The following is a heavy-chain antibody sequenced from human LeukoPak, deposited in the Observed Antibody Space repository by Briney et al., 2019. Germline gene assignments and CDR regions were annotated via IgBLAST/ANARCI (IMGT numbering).Heavy chain of an antibody. CDR3: ARDHSDNDDSYNLFDI. CDR2: ICYSGST. J-gene: IGHJ3*02. Sequence: SETLSLTCTVSGGSVSSPGYYWTWIRQHPGKGLEWIGYICYSGSTYYNPSLKSRVTISLDTSKNQFSLKLNSVTAADTAVYFCARDHSDNDDSYNLFDIWGQGTMVTVSS. CDR1: GGSVSSPGYY. V-gene: IGHV4-31*03. D-gene: IGHD3-22*01.